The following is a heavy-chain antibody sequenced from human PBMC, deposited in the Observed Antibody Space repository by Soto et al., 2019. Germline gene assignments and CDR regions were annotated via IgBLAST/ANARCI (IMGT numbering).Heavy chain of an antibody. J-gene: IGHJ4*02. D-gene: IGHD6-13*01. CDR2: IIPIFGTA. CDR1: GDTFSSYA. CDR3: ASSLAAAGPYYFDY. Sequence: SVKGYCKASGDTFSSYAISWVRQAPGQGLEWMGGIIPIFGTANYAQKFQGRVTITADESTSTAYMELSSLRSEDTAVYYCASSLAAAGPYYFDYWGQGTLVTVSS. V-gene: IGHV1-69*13.